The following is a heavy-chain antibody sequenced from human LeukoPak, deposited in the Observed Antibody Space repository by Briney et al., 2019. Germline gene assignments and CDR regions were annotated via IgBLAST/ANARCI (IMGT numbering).Heavy chain of an antibody. CDR1: GGTFSSYA. Sequence: ASVKVSCKASGGTFSSYAISWVRQAPGQELEWMGRIIPILGIANYAQKFQGRVTITADKSTSTAYMELSSLRSEDTAVYYCARVGRIQVAAQPQGSYYYYYYGMDVWGQGTTVTVFS. CDR3: ARVGRIQVAAQPQGSYYYYYYGMDV. D-gene: IGHD2-15*01. J-gene: IGHJ6*02. V-gene: IGHV1-69*04. CDR2: IIPILGIA.